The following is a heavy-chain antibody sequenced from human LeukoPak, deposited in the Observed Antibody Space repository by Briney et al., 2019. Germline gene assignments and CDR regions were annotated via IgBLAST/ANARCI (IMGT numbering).Heavy chain of an antibody. V-gene: IGHV4-61*02. J-gene: IGHJ2*01. CDR3: AKESNSSDNWYFDL. Sequence: SRTLSLTCTVSGGSISSGSYYWSWIRQPAGKGLEWIGRIYTSGSTNYNPSLKSRVTISVDKSKNQFSLKLSSVTAADTAVYYCAKESNSSDNWYFDLWGRGTLVTVSS. D-gene: IGHD2/OR15-2a*01. CDR2: IYTSGST. CDR1: GGSISSGSYY.